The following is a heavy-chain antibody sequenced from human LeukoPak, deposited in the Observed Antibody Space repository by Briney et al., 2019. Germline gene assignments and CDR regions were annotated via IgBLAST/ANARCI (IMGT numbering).Heavy chain of an antibody. CDR2: IKQDGSEK. J-gene: IGHJ1*01. CDR1: GFTFSSYW. D-gene: IGHD3-22*01. V-gene: IGHV3-7*01. Sequence: GGSLRLSCAASGFTFSSYWMSWVRQAPGRGLEWVANIKQDGSEKYYVDSVKGRFTISRDNAKNSLYLQMNSLRAEDTAVYYCAREEPYYYDSSGYLHSWGQGTLVTVSS. CDR3: AREEPYYYDSSGYLHS.